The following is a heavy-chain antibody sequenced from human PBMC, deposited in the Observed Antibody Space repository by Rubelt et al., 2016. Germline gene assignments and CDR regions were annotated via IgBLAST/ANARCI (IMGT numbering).Heavy chain of an antibody. Sequence: RGVRQAPGKGLEWVSGINNFGGSTDYADSVKGRFTVSRDNSKNTLYLQMNSLRAGDTAIYYCAKTYTISGHAFDIWGPGTMVTVSS. J-gene: IGHJ3*02. D-gene: IGHD6-13*01. CDR3: AKTYTISGHAFDI. V-gene: IGHV3-23*01. CDR2: INNFGGST.